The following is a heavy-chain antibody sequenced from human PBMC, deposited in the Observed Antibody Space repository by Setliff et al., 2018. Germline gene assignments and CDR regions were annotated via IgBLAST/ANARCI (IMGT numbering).Heavy chain of an antibody. J-gene: IGHJ6*03. CDR2: INCAGGSA. V-gene: IGHV1-46*01. D-gene: IGHD2-21*02. CDR1: GYTFTNYH. Sequence: ASVKVSCKASGYTFTNYHMHWVRQAPGQGLEWMGVINCAGGSATYAQKFQGRVTITADKSTSTAYMELSSLRSEDTAVYYCARAVAPRDNYYYMDVWGKGTTVTVSS. CDR3: ARAVAPRDNYYYMDV.